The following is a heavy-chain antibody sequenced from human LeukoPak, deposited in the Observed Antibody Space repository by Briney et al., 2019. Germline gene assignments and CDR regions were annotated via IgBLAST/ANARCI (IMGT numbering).Heavy chain of an antibody. J-gene: IGHJ6*03. D-gene: IGHD6-19*01. CDR2: ISGSGGST. CDR3: AKGWGSSGFNWDYYYMDV. CDR1: GFTFSTYP. Sequence: GGSLRLSCAASGFTFSTYPMNWVRQAPGKGLEWVSAISGSGGSTYYADSVKGRFTISRDNSKNTLYLQMNSLRAEDTAVYYCAKGWGSSGFNWDYYYMDVWGKGTTVTVSS. V-gene: IGHV3-23*01.